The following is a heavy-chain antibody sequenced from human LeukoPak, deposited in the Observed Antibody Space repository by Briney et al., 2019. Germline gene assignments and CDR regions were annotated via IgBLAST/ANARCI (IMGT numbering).Heavy chain of an antibody. V-gene: IGHV5-51*01. CDR1: GYRFTNYW. CDR2: IYPGDSDT. Sequence: GESLKISCKGSGYRFTNYWIGWVRQMPGKVLEWMGIIYPGDSDTRYSPSFQGQVTISADKSISTAHLQWSNLKASDTAMYYCARLDGLSDRRYFFDYWGQGSLVTVSS. CDR3: ARLDGLSDRRYFFDY. D-gene: IGHD3-22*01. J-gene: IGHJ4*02.